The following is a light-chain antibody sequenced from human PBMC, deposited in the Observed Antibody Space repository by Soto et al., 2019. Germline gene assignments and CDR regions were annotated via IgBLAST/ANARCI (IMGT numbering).Light chain of an antibody. CDR1: QSISTY. V-gene: IGKV3-11*01. CDR3: QQRSNWPIT. J-gene: IGKJ5*01. CDR2: DTS. Sequence: EIAFTQSPWTLSLSPGERATLSCRASQSISTYLAWYQQKPGQTPRLLIYDTSNRATGIPARFSGSGSGTDFTLTISSLEPEDLAVYYCQQRSNWPITFGQGTRLEIK.